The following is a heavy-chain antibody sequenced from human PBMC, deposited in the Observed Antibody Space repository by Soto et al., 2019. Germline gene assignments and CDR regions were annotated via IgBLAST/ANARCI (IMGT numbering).Heavy chain of an antibody. Sequence: GGSLRLSCAASGFTFISYAMSWVRQAPGKGLEWVSAITSSGGSTYYADSVKGRFTISRDNSKNTLYLQMNSLRAEDTAVYYCAKGAYSYASGSYFGAGDCWGQGTLVTVSS. CDR2: ITSSGGST. CDR1: GFTFISYA. J-gene: IGHJ4*02. CDR3: AKGAYSYASGSYFGAGDC. D-gene: IGHD3-10*01. V-gene: IGHV3-23*01.